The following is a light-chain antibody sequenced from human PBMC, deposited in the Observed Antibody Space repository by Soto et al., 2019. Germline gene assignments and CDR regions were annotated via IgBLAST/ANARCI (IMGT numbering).Light chain of an antibody. V-gene: IGKV2-24*01. CDR2: KIS. Sequence: DIVLTQTPLSSPVTLGQPASISCRSSQSLVHGDGNTYFNWLLQRPGQPPRLLIYKISKRFPGVTDRLSGSGAGTDFTLKISRVEAEDVGVYYCMQATQSYTFGQGTKLEIK. CDR3: MQATQSYT. J-gene: IGKJ2*01. CDR1: QSLVHGDGNTY.